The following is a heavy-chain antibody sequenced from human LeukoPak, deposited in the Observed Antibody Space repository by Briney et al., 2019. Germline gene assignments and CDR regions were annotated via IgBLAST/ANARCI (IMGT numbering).Heavy chain of an antibody. CDR2: IYTSGST. Sequence: SETLSLTCTVSGGSISSYYWSWIRQPAGKGLEWIGRIYTSGSTNYNPPLKSRVTMSVDTSKTQFSLKLSSVTAADTAVYYCARDSDTAMGLVFDYWGQGTLVTVSS. D-gene: IGHD5-18*01. J-gene: IGHJ4*02. V-gene: IGHV4-4*07. CDR1: GGSISSYY. CDR3: ARDSDTAMGLVFDY.